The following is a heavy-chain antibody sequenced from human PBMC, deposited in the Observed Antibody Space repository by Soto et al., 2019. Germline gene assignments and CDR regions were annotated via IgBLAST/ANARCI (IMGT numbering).Heavy chain of an antibody. D-gene: IGHD3-22*01. J-gene: IGHJ2*01. CDR1: GASIINNHYY. Sequence: PSETLSLTCTVSGASIINNHYYWNFIRQPPGKGLEWIGYIYYSGSTSYNPSLESRLTISIDTSRNQFSLELSSVTAADTAVYFCARASVIGVPGFFDVWGRGTLVTVSS. CDR3: ARASVIGVPGFFDV. CDR2: IYYSGST. V-gene: IGHV4-30-4*08.